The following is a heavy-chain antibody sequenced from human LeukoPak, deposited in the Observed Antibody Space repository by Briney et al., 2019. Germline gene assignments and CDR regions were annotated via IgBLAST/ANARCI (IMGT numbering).Heavy chain of an antibody. CDR2: INAGNGNT. CDR1: GYTFTSYA. V-gene: IGHV1-3*01. D-gene: IGHD6-19*01. J-gene: IGHJ4*02. CDR3: ARVGRLSVEFSSGWYKY. Sequence: GASVKVSCRASGYTFTSYAMHWVRQAPGQRLEWMGWINAGNGNTKYSQKFQGRVAITRDTSASTAYMELSSLRSEDTAVYYCARVGRLSVEFSSGWYKYWGQGTLVTVSS.